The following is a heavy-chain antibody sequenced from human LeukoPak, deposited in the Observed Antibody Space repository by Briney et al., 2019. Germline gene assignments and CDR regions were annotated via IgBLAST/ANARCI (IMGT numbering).Heavy chain of an antibody. CDR3: AKDSPRVATDGGYYFDY. Sequence: GGSLRLSCAASGFTCCSYTMVWLRQAPGKGLEGVSAISGSGGSTYYAHSVKGRFTIYRDNSKNTLYLQMNSLRAEDTAVYYCAKDSPRVATDGGYYFDYWGQGTLVTVSS. J-gene: IGHJ4*02. V-gene: IGHV3-23*01. D-gene: IGHD5-12*01. CDR1: GFTCCSYT. CDR2: ISGSGGST.